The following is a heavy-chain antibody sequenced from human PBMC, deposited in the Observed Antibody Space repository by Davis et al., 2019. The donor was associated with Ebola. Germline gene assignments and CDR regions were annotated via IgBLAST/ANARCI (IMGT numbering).Heavy chain of an antibody. D-gene: IGHD4-17*01. V-gene: IGHV4-4*02. CDR3: ARLRGYGDEIYYYYYGMDV. CDR1: GGSISSSNW. J-gene: IGHJ6*04. Sequence: MPGGSLRLSCAVSGGSISSSNWWSWVRQPPGKGLEWIGEIYHSGSTNYNPSLKSRVTISVDTSKNQFSLKLSSVTAADTAVYYCARLRGYGDEIYYYYYGMDVWGKGTTVTVSS. CDR2: IYHSGST.